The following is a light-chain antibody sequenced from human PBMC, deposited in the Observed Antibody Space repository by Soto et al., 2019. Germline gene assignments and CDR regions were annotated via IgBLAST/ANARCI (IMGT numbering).Light chain of an antibody. CDR2: DVS. CDR3: SSSTSSSSYA. Sequence: QSVLTQPAAVSGSPGQSIAISCTGTSSDVGTYNSVSWYQQYPGKAPKLMIHDVSNRPSGVSDRFSGSKSGNTASLTISGLQSEDEADYYCSSSTSSSSYAFGSGTKVTVL. CDR1: SSDVGTYNS. V-gene: IGLV2-14*01. J-gene: IGLJ1*01.